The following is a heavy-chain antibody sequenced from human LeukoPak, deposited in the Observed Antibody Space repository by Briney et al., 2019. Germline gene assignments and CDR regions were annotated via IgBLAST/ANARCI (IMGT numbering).Heavy chain of an antibody. V-gene: IGHV3-15*05. J-gene: IGHJ4*02. CDR1: GFTFSNAW. D-gene: IGHD5-18*01. CDR3: AKDSQRGYSLHFDY. Sequence: GGSLRLSCAASGFTFSNAWMSWVRQAPGKGLEWVGRIKSKTDGGTTDYAAPVKGRFTISRDDSKNTLYLQMNSLRAEDTALYYCAKDSQRGYSLHFDYWGQGTLVTVSS. CDR2: IKSKTDGGTT.